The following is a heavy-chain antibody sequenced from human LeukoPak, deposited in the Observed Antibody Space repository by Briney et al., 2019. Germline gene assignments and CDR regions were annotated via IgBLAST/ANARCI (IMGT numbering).Heavy chain of an antibody. Sequence: PSETLSLTCTVPGGSISYSYWSWIRQSPGKGLEWLGYIYYSGTTNYNPSPKSRVTTSVDTYKNQFSLQLRAVTAADTAVYYCAREDPQTTVPEGMDVWGQGTTVTVSS. CDR2: IYYSGTT. CDR1: GGSISYSY. CDR3: AREDPQTTVPEGMDV. J-gene: IGHJ6*02. V-gene: IGHV4-59*01. D-gene: IGHD4-17*01.